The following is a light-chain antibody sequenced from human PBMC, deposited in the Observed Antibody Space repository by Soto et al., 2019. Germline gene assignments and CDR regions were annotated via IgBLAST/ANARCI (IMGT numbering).Light chain of an antibody. Sequence: EIVMTQSPATLSVSPGERATLSCRASPSISRNLAWYQQRPGRAPRLLIYDASTRATDIPARFSGSGSGTEFTLTISSLQSVDFAVYYCHQYNNWPLYTCGQGTKLEIK. CDR3: HQYNNWPLYT. CDR2: DAS. V-gene: IGKV3-15*01. J-gene: IGKJ2*01. CDR1: PSISRN.